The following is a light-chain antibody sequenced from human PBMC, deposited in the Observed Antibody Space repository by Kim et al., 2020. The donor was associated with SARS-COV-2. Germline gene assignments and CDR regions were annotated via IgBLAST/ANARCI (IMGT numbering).Light chain of an antibody. V-gene: IGLV3-27*01. CDR2: KDS. Sequence: SVVTGQTARITCSGDVLAKKYARWFQQKPGQAPVLVIYKDSERPSGIPERFSGSSSGTTVTLTISGAQVEDEADYYCYSAADNNVVFGGGTQLTVL. J-gene: IGLJ3*02. CDR3: YSAADNNVV. CDR1: VLAKKY.